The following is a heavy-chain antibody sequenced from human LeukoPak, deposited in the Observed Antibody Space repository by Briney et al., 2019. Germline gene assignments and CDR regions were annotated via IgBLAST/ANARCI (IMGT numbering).Heavy chain of an antibody. J-gene: IGHJ4*02. D-gene: IGHD2-15*01. CDR2: MNPNSGNT. CDR1: GYTFTSYD. Sequence: ASVKVSCKASGYTFTSYDINWVRQATGQGLEWMGWMNPNSGNTGYAQKFQGRVTITRDTSASTAYMELSSLRSEDMAVYYCARGYCSGGSCYSEGYYFDYWGQGTLVTVSS. CDR3: ARGYCSGGSCYSEGYYFDY. V-gene: IGHV1-8*01.